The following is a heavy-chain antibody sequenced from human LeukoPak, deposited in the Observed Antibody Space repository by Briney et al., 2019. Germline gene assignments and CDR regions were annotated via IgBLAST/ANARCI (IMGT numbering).Heavy chain of an antibody. CDR1: GFTVSTNY. D-gene: IGHD2-8*01. CDR2: IYSGGST. J-gene: IGHJ6*02. Sequence: PGGSLILSCAASGFTVSTNYMNWVRQAPGKGLEWVSVIYSGGSTYYADSVKGRFTISGDNSKNTLYLQMNSLRAEDTAVYSCARDGPNYAMYVWGQGTTVTVSS. V-gene: IGHV3-53*01. CDR3: ARDGPNYAMYV.